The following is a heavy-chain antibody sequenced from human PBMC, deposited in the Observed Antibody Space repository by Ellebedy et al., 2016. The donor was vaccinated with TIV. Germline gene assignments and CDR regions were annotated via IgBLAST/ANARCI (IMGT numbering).Heavy chain of an antibody. CDR3: ARDLIPMIVGLTGPHYGMDV. D-gene: IGHD3-22*01. V-gene: IGHV3-33*01. J-gene: IGHJ6*02. CDR1: GFTFRNFG. Sequence: PGGSLRLSCAASGFTFRNFGMHWVRQAPGKGLDWVAVIWYDGSNKYYADSVTCRFTISRENSKNTLYLQMNSLRAEDTAVYYCARDLIPMIVGLTGPHYGMDVWGQGTTVTVSS. CDR2: IWYDGSNK.